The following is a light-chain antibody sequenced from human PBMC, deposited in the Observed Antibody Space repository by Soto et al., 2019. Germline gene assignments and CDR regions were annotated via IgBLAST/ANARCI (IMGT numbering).Light chain of an antibody. CDR2: GAS. CDR1: QSVSSSY. J-gene: IGKJ2*01. V-gene: IGKV3-20*01. CDR3: QRYGGSPLYT. Sequence: EIVLTQSPGTLSLSPGERATLSCRASQSVSSSYLGWYQQKPGQAPRLLIYGASSRATGIPDRFSGSGSGTDFTLTISRLEPEDFALYYCQRYGGSPLYTFGQGTKLEIK.